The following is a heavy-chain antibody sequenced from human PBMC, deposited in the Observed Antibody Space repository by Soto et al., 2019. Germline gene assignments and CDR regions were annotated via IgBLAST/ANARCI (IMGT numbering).Heavy chain of an antibody. CDR3: ARGRIVVAGEFVP. CDR1: AYTFTSYD. V-gene: IGHV1-8*01. J-gene: IGHJ5*02. D-gene: IGHD3-22*01. Sequence: ASVKVSCKASAYTFTSYDIIWVRQATGQGLEGMGWMNPSTGNTDSAEKFQGRLTMTRNTSISTVYMELSSLSFEDTAVYYCARGRIVVAGEFVPLEQGTLVTVSS. CDR2: MNPSTGNT.